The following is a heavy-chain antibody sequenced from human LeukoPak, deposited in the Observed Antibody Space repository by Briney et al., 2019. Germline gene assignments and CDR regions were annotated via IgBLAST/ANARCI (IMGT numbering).Heavy chain of an antibody. D-gene: IGHD5-24*01. CDR1: GGSISSGDYY. CDR2: IYYSGST. CDR3: ARDRGGRDGYNRGYFDL. Sequence: SETLSLTCTVSGGSISSGDYYWSWIRQPPGKGLEWIGYIYYSGSTYYNPSLKSRVTISVDTSKNQFPLKLSSVTAADTAVYSCARDRGGRDGYNRGYFDLWGRGTLVTVSS. V-gene: IGHV4-30-4*01. J-gene: IGHJ2*01.